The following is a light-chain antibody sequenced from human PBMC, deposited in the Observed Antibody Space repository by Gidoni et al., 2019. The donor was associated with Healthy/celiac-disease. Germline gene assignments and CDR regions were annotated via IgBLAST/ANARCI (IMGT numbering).Light chain of an antibody. J-gene: IGKJ5*01. CDR1: QSIIRY. CDR2: AES. CDR3: QQSYSTPPT. V-gene: IGKV1-39*01. Sequence: DIQMTQSPSSLSASVGDRVTITCRASQSIIRYLNWYQQKPGKAPKLLIYAESSLQSGVPSRFSGSGSGTDFTLTISSLQPEDFATYYCQQSYSTPPTFGQGTRLEIK.